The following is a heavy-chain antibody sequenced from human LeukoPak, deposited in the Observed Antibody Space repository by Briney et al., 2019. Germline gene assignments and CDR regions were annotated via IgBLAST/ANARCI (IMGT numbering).Heavy chain of an antibody. CDR2: IYGGGST. CDR1: GGSISSYY. J-gene: IGHJ6*02. CDR3: ARDGIPAARKGYYYYYGMDV. D-gene: IGHD6-13*01. V-gene: IGHV4-4*07. Sequence: SETLSLTCTVSGGSISSYYWSWIRQPAGKGLEWIRRIYGGGSTNYNPSLKSRVTMSVDTSKNQFSLKVSSVTAADTAVYYCARDGIPAARKGYYYYYGMDVWGQGTTVTVSS.